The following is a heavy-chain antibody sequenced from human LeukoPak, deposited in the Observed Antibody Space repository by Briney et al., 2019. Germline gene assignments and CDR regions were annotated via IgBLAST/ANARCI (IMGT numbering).Heavy chain of an antibody. Sequence: ASVKVSCKASGYTVTSYGTSWVRQAPGQGLEWMGWISAYNGNTNYAQKLQGRVTMTTDTSTSTAYMELRSLRSDDTAVYYCARDLFLLASHTSSGWYSGYYYGMDVWGQGTTVTVSS. CDR2: ISAYNGNT. V-gene: IGHV1-18*01. J-gene: IGHJ6*02. CDR1: GYTVTSYG. D-gene: IGHD6-19*01. CDR3: ARDLFLLASHTSSGWYSGYYYGMDV.